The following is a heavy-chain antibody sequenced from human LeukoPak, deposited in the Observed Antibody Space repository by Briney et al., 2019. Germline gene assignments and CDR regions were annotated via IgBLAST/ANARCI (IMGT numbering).Heavy chain of an antibody. D-gene: IGHD5-12*01. V-gene: IGHV3-7*01. CDR1: GSAFSDYR. CDR2: INQDGSKE. CDR3: VRDGGVSGYDLLDY. Sequence: GGSLRLSCAASGSAFSDYRMTWVRQAPGKGLERVAHINQDGSKEHYMDSVKARFTISRDNAKNSLSLQMNSLRAEDTAVYYCVRDGGVSGYDLLDYWGQGTMVTVSS. J-gene: IGHJ4*02.